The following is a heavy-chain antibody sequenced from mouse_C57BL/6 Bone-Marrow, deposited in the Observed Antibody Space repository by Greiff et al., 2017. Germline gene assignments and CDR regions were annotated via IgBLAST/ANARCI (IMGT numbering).Heavy chain of an antibody. J-gene: IGHJ1*03. V-gene: IGHV1-50*01. CDR2: IDPSDSYT. CDR1: GYTFTSYW. Sequence: QVQLQQPGAELVKPGASVKLSCKASGYTFTSYWMQWVKQRPGQGLEWIGAIDPSDSYTNYNQKFKGKATLTVDTSSSTAYMQLSSLTSEDSAVYYCVLYGSSPRYFDVWGTGTTVTVSS. D-gene: IGHD1-1*01. CDR3: VLYGSSPRYFDV.